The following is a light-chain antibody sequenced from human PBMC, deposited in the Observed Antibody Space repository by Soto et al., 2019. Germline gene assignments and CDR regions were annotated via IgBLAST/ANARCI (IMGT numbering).Light chain of an antibody. CDR1: QSVSSSY. CDR3: QQYGSSPLT. CDR2: GAS. J-gene: IGKJ4*01. V-gene: IGKV3-20*01. Sequence: IVLTQSPGILSLSPGERATLSCRASQSVSSSYLAWYQQKPGQAPRLLIYGASSRATGIPDRFSGSGSGTDFTLTISRLETEDFAVYYCQQYGSSPLTFGGGTKVDIK.